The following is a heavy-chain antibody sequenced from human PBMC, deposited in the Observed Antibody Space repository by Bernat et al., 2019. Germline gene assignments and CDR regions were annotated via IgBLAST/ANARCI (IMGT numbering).Heavy chain of an antibody. V-gene: IGHV4-34*01. CDR2: INHSGST. D-gene: IGHD3-3*01. CDR1: GGSFSGYY. J-gene: IGHJ4*02. Sequence: QVQLQQWGAGLLKPSETLSLTCAAYGGSFSGYYWSWIRQPPGKGLEWIGEINHSGSTNYNPSLKSRVTISVDTSKNQFSLKLSSVTAADTAVYYCARGDVGITIFGADYWGQGTLVTVSS. CDR3: ARGDVGITIFGADY.